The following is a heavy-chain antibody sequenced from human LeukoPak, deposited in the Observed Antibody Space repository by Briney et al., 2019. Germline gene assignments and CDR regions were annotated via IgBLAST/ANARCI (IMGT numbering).Heavy chain of an antibody. CDR2: IYYSGST. CDR3: AREERNSWDRYFQH. CDR1: GGSFSSGSYY. Sequence: SETLSLICTVSGGSFSSGSYYWSWIRQPPGKGLEWVGNIYYSGSTNYNPSLKSRVTISVDTSKNQFSLKLSSVTAADTAVYYCAREERNSWDRYFQHWGQGTLVTVSS. J-gene: IGHJ1*01. V-gene: IGHV4-61*01. D-gene: IGHD2-15*01.